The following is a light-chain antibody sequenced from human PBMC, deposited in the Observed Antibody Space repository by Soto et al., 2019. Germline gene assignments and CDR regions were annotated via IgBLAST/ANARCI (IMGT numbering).Light chain of an antibody. CDR3: QQYNKWPPYT. CDR2: GAS. CDR1: QSVSSN. Sequence: EIVMTQSPANLSVSPGERATLSCRASQSVSSNLAWYQQKPGQGPRLLIYGASTRATSIPARFSGSGSGTELPLPINSLQSEDFAVYYCQQYNKWPPYTFGQGTKLEMK. J-gene: IGKJ2*01. V-gene: IGKV3-15*01.